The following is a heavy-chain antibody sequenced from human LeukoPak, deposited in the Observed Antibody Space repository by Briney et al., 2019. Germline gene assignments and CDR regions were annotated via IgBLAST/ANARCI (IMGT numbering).Heavy chain of an antibody. Sequence: GGSLRLSCAASGFTFSSYSMNWVRQAPGKGLEWVSYISSSSSTIYCADSVKGRFTISRDNAKNSLYLQMNSLRAEDTAVYYCARVEYSSSSDWFDPWGQGTLVTVSS. CDR3: ARVEYSSSSDWFDP. CDR2: ISSSSSTI. D-gene: IGHD6-6*01. V-gene: IGHV3-48*01. J-gene: IGHJ5*02. CDR1: GFTFSSYS.